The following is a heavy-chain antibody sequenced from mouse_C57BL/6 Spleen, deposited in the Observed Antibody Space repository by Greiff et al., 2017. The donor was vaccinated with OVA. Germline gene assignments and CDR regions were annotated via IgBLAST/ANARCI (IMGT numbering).Heavy chain of an antibody. CDR1: GFNIKDDY. CDR3: TGTPGYLYAY. D-gene: IGHD2-2*01. J-gene: IGHJ3*01. Sequence: VQLQQSGAELVRPGASVKLSCTASGFNIKDDYMHWVKQRPEQGLEWIGWIDPENGDTEYASKFQGKATITADTSSNTAYLQLSSLTSEGTAVDYYTGTPGYLYAYWGQGTLVTVAA. CDR2: IDPENGDT. V-gene: IGHV14-4*01.